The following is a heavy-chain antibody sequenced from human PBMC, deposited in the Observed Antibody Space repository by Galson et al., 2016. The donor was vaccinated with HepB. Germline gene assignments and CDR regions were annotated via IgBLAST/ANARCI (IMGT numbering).Heavy chain of an antibody. V-gene: IGHV3-11*01. CDR3: ARGGGYDVWSGGHFDY. Sequence: SLRLSCAASGFTLRDSYMSWIRQAPGKGLEWVSYISSSGSTLYYADSVTGRFTVSRDNAKNSLFLQMESLRAEDTAVYYCARGGGYDVWSGGHFDYWGQGTLVTVSS. CDR1: GFTLRDSY. J-gene: IGHJ4*02. CDR2: ISSSGSTL. D-gene: IGHD3-3*01.